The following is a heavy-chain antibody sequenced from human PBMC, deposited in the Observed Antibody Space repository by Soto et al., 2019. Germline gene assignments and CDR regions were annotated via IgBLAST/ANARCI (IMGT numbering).Heavy chain of an antibody. CDR3: ERSSGYYYLEY. CDR1: GYTFTNYA. D-gene: IGHD3-22*01. J-gene: IGHJ4*02. V-gene: IGHV1-3*01. Sequence: QVQLVQSGAEVKKPGASVKVSCKASGYTFTNYAMHWVRQAPGQRLEWMGWINAGNGNTKYSQQFQGSVTITRDTSASTAYMELSSLRSEDKAVYYCERSSGYYYLEYWGQGTLVTVSS. CDR2: INAGNGNT.